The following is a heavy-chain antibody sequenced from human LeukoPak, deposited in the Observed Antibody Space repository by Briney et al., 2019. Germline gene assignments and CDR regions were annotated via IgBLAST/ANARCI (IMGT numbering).Heavy chain of an antibody. V-gene: IGHV3-21*01. CDR3: ARFDYADYQAFDY. CDR1: GFTFSSFT. Sequence: GGSLRLSCAASGFTFSSFTMNWVRQAPGKGLEWVSSISSTSTYIHYADSVKGRFTISRDNAKNSLYLQMNSLRADDTAVYYCARFDYADYQAFDYWGQGTLVTVSS. D-gene: IGHD4-17*01. J-gene: IGHJ4*02. CDR2: ISSTSTYI.